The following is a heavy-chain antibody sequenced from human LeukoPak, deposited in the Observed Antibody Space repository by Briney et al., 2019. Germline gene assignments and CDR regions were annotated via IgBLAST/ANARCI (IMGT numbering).Heavy chain of an antibody. CDR2: MHHSGST. CDR3: ARSSSGWYKPDAFDI. J-gene: IGHJ3*02. Sequence: SETLSLTCTVSGGSIRSYYWSWIRQPPGKGLEWIGYMHHSGSTKHNPYLKSRVTISVDTSKGQFSLKLSSVTAADTAVYYCARSSSGWYKPDAFDIWGQGTMVTVSS. CDR1: GGSIRSYY. D-gene: IGHD6-19*01. V-gene: IGHV4-59*08.